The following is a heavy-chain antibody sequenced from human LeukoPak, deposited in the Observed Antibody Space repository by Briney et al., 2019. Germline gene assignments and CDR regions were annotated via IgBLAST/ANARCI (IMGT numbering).Heavy chain of an antibody. CDR2: ISGSGGST. CDR1: GFTFSSYA. CDR3: AKTGSSGEILYYGMDV. J-gene: IGHJ6*02. V-gene: IGHV3-23*01. Sequence: GGSLRLSCAASGFTFSSYAMSWVRQAPGKGLEWVSAISGSGGSTYYADSVKGRFTISRDNSKNTLYLQMNSLRAEDTAVYYCAKTGSSGEILYYGMDVWGQGTTVTVSS. D-gene: IGHD1-14*01.